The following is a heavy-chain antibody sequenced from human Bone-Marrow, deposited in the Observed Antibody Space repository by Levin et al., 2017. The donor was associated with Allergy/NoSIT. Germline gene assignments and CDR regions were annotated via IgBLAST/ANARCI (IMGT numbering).Heavy chain of an antibody. D-gene: IGHD6-13*01. CDR1: GFTFSNAW. Sequence: AGGSLRLSCAASGFTFSNAWMSWVRQAPGKGLEWVGRIKSKTDGGTTDYAAPVKGRFTISRDDSKNTLYLQMNSLKTEDTAVYYCTTDLGGYSRYDYGMDVWGQGTTVTVSS. J-gene: IGHJ6*02. CDR3: TTDLGGYSRYDYGMDV. CDR2: IKSKTDGGTT. V-gene: IGHV3-15*01.